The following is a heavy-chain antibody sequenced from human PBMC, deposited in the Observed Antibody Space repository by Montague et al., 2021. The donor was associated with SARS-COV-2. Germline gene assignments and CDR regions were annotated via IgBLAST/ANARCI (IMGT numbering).Heavy chain of an antibody. J-gene: IGHJ4*02. CDR2: VFYKKST. Sequence: SETLSLTCSIFGSCVTGSYRRCIRQNPGHTLKWFAVVFYKKSTDFNPSLKSRVAISVDTSKNQFSLRLTSVTAADTAFYYCVRQPHYYGLNGPPDFWDQGTLVTVSS. D-gene: IGHD3-10*01. CDR1: GSCVTGSY. V-gene: IGHV4-59*08. CDR3: VRQPHYYGLNGPPDF.